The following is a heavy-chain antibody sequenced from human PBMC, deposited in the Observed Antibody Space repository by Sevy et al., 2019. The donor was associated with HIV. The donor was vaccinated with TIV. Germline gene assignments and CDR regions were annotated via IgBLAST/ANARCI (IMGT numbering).Heavy chain of an antibody. J-gene: IGHJ4*03. D-gene: IGHD3-16*01. V-gene: IGHV3-23*01. CDR3: ADGYPSHEFGV. CDR1: GFTFSNHA. CDR2: ITGNGETT. Sequence: GGSLRLSCVASGFTFSNHAMAWVRQAPGKGLEWVSGITGNGETTYYRDSVKGRFAISRDNSKNTLYLQMYSLRAEDTAIYFCADGYPSHEFGVGVQWTLVTVSS.